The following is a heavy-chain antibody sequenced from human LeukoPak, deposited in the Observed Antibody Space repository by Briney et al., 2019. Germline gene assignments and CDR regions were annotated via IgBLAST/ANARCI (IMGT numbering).Heavy chain of an antibody. D-gene: IGHD3-22*01. CDR2: IYYSGST. Sequence: SETLSPTCAVYGGSFSGYYWSWIRQHPGKGLEWIGYIYYSGSTYYNPSLKSRVTISVDTSKNQFSLKLSSVTAADTAVYYCARTYYYDSSGYSDYWGQGTLVTVSS. V-gene: IGHV4-31*11. CDR1: GGSFSGYY. CDR3: ARTYYYDSSGYSDY. J-gene: IGHJ4*02.